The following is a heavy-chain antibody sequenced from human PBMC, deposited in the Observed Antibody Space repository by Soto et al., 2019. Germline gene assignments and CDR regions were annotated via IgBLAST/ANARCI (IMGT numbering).Heavy chain of an antibody. Sequence: PGESLKISCQGSGYSFTSYWITWVRQTPGKGLEWMGRIDPSDSYTNYSPSFQGHVTISADRSISTAYLQWSSLEASDTAIYYCARRLSGPKEEYNAYYFYGLDVWGQGTTV. CDR2: IDPSDSYT. J-gene: IGHJ6*02. D-gene: IGHD1-1*01. CDR3: ARRLSGPKEEYNAYYFYGLDV. V-gene: IGHV5-10-1*01. CDR1: GYSFTSYW.